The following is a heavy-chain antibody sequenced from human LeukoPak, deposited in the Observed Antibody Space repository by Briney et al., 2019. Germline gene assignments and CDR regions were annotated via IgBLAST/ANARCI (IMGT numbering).Heavy chain of an antibody. J-gene: IGHJ4*02. CDR3: ARDLDRAFDY. CDR2: INRDATFT. CDR1: GFSFSSFA. D-gene: IGHD3/OR15-3a*01. V-gene: IGHV3-48*02. Sequence: GGSLRLSCAASGFSFSSFALNWVRQAPGKGLEFVAHINRDATFTSYADPVRGRFTISRDNADNSLFLHMSSLSDGDAAVYYCARDLDRAFDYWGQGTPVAVSS.